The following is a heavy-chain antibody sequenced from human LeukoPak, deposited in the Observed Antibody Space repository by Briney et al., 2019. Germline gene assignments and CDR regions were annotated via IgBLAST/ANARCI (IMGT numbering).Heavy chain of an antibody. CDR2: IYYSGST. V-gene: IGHV4-31*03. J-gene: IGHJ4*02. CDR1: GGSISSGGYY. Sequence: SETLSLTCTVSGGSISSGGYYWSWISQHPGKGLEWIGYIYYSGSTYYNPSLKSRVTISADTSKNQFSLKLSSVTAADTAVYYCARRGRDSSGYRLWGQGTLVTVSS. D-gene: IGHD3-22*01. CDR3: ARRGRDSSGYRL.